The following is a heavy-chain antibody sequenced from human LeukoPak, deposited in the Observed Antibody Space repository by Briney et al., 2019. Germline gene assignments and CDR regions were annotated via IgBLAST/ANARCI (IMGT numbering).Heavy chain of an antibody. CDR2: IDYSGNT. CDR1: GGSVSISSYY. Sequence: PSETLSLTCTVAGGSVSISSYYWGWIREPPGRGREWIGCIDYSGNTYYNPCLKSRVTVSVHTSRNKFSLTLSAVTTADTAAFYCARRTTATVDFDCWGQGTLVTVSS. CDR3: ARRTTATVDFDC. J-gene: IGHJ4*02. D-gene: IGHD4-23*01. V-gene: IGHV4-39*01.